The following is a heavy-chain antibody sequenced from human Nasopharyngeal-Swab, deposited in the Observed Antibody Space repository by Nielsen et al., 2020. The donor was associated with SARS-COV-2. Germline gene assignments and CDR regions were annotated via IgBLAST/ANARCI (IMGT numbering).Heavy chain of an antibody. V-gene: IGHV5-51*01. J-gene: IGHJ6*03. D-gene: IGHD6-6*01. CDR1: GYSFTSYW. Sequence: GESLKISCKGSGYSFTSYWIGWVRQMPGKGLEWMGIIYPGDSDTRYSPSFQGQVTISADKSISTAYLQWSSLKASDTAMYYCARWYSSSTYYYYYYMDAWGKGTTVTVSS. CDR2: IYPGDSDT. CDR3: ARWYSSSTYYYYYYMDA.